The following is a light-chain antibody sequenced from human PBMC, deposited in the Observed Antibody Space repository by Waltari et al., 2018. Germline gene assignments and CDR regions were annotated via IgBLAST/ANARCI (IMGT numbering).Light chain of an antibody. J-gene: IGKJ1*01. CDR1: QNINTW. V-gene: IGKV1-5*03. Sequence: DIQMTQSPSTLSASVGDRVTITCRASQNINTWLAWHQQKPGKAPKLLIYKASSLESGVPSRFSGSGSGTEFTLTLSSLQPDDFATYYCLQYNGAPRTFGQGTKVEVK. CDR3: LQYNGAPRT. CDR2: KAS.